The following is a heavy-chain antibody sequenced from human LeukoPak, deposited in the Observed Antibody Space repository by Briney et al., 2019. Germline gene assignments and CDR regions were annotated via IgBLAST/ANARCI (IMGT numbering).Heavy chain of an antibody. CDR3: AREKLLGELLPGY. V-gene: IGHV3-48*04. J-gene: IGHJ4*02. CDR1: GFTFSSYS. Sequence: GGSLRLSCAASGFTFSSYSMNWVRQAPGKGLEWVSYISSSSSTIYYADSVKGRFTISRDNAKNSLYLQMNSLRAEDTAVYYCAREKLLGELLPGYWGQGTLVTVSS. CDR2: ISSSSSTI. D-gene: IGHD1-26*01.